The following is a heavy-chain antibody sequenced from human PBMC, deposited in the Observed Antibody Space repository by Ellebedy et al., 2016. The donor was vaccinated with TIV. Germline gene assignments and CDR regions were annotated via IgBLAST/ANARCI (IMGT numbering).Heavy chain of an antibody. V-gene: IGHV1-2*04. CDR1: GYTFTGYY. CDR2: INPNSGGT. D-gene: IGHD2-2*01. CDR3: AILGYCSSTSCYAADY. Sequence: ASVKVSCKASGYTFTGYYMHWVRQAPGQGLEWMGWINPNSGGTNYAQKFQGWVTMTRDTSISTAYMELRRLRSDDTAVYYCAILGYCSSTSCYAADYWGQGTLVTVSS. J-gene: IGHJ4*02.